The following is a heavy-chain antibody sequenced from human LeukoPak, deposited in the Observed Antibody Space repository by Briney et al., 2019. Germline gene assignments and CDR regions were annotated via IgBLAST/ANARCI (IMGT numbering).Heavy chain of an antibody. D-gene: IGHD2-2*01. CDR1: GFSFTDAW. Sequence: GGSLRLSCAASGFSFTDAWMTWVRQPPGKGLEWVGRIKSKTDGGTTDYAAPVKGRFTISRDDSKNTLYLQINSLRAEDTAVYYCARRYCSTCPTGHAFDLWGQGTMVTVTS. J-gene: IGHJ3*01. CDR2: IKSKTDGGTT. CDR3: ARRYCSTCPTGHAFDL. V-gene: IGHV3-15*01.